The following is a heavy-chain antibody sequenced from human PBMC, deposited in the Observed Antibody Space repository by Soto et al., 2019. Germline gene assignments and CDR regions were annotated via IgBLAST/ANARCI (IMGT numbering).Heavy chain of an antibody. Sequence: EGQLVESGGGLVQPGRSLRLSCAASGFTFHDYAMHWVRQAPGKGLEWVSGISWNSGTIGYADSVKGRFTISRDNAENSLYLQMSSLRPEDTALYYCAKGSLSLMLSAFDIWGQGTRVNVSS. D-gene: IGHD2-8*01. J-gene: IGHJ3*02. V-gene: IGHV3-9*01. CDR2: ISWNSGTI. CDR3: AKGSLSLMLSAFDI. CDR1: GFTFHDYA.